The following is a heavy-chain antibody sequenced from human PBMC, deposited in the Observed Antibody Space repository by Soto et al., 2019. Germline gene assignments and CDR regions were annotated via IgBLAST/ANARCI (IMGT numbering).Heavy chain of an antibody. D-gene: IGHD2-21*01. CDR1: GFRFGAYA. V-gene: IGHV3-49*05. CDR2: VRSNAYGAAI. CDR3: ARKGLDFGSEPHA. J-gene: IGHJ5*02. Sequence: KPGGSLGLSCTASGFRFGAYAMSWFRQAPGKGLEWVGFVRSNAYGAAIETAASVQGRFTISRDDSKSVVYLQMDSLKTEDTAMYYCARKGLDFGSEPHALGQAPPVNV.